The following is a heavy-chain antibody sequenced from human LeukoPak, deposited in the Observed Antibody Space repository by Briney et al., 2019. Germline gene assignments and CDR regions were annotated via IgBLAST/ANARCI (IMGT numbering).Heavy chain of an antibody. CDR1: GYTFTGYY. CDR2: INPNSGGT. V-gene: IGHV1-2*02. J-gene: IGHJ5*02. Sequence: AASVKVSCKASGYTFTGYYMHWVRQAPGEGLEWMGWINPNSGGTKYAQKFQGRVTMTRDTSINTAYMEVRRLTSDDTAVYYCARDLCSGGSCYPGWLDPWGQGTLVTVSS. CDR3: ARDLCSGGSCYPGWLDP. D-gene: IGHD2-15*01.